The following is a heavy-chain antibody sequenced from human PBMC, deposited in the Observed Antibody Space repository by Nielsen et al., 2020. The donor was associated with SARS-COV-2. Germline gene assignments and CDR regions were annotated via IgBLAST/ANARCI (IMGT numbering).Heavy chain of an antibody. CDR2: IYYSGST. V-gene: IGHV4-59*08. D-gene: IGHD3-3*01. CDR3: ARHPIDNDFWSGYARYYYYGMDV. J-gene: IGHJ6*02. Sequence: SETLSLTCTVSGGSISSYYWSWIRQPPGKGLEWIGYIYYSGSTNYNPSLKSRVTISVDTSRNQFSLKLSSVTAADTAVYYCARHPIDNDFWSGYARYYYYGMDVWGQGTTVTVSS. CDR1: GGSISSYY.